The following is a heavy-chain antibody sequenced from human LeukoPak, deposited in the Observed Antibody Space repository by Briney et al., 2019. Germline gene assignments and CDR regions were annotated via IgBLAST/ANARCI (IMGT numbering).Heavy chain of an antibody. CDR1: GYTFTGYY. CDR3: ARVGQRWFDP. J-gene: IGHJ5*02. CDR2: LNPNSGDT. D-gene: IGHD1-1*01. Sequence: ASVKVSCKASGYTFTGYYTHWVRQAPGQGLEWMGCLNPNSGDTNYAQKFQGRVTMTRDTSVSTAYLELNRLRSDDTAVYYCARVGQRWFDPWGQGTLVTVSS. V-gene: IGHV1-2*02.